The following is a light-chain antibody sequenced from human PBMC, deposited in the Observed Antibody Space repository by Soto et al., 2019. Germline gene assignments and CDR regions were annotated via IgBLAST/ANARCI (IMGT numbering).Light chain of an antibody. CDR2: EVS. CDR3: YSYTSSSTWV. Sequence: QSALTQPASVSGSPGQSIAISCTGTSSDVGGYNYVSWYQQHPGKAPKLMIYEVSNRPSGVSNRFSGSESDNTASLTISGLQAEDEADYYCYSYTSSSTWVFGGGTKVTVL. J-gene: IGLJ3*02. CDR1: SSDVGGYNY. V-gene: IGLV2-14*01.